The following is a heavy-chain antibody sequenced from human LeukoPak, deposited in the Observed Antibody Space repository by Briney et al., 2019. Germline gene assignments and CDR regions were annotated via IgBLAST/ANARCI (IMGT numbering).Heavy chain of an antibody. V-gene: IGHV4-34*01. CDR2: INHSGST. CDR1: GGSFSRYY. Sequence: SSETLSLTCAVYGGSFSRYYWSWIRQPPGKGLEWIGEINHSGSTNYNPSLKSRVTISVDTSKNQFSLKLSSVTAADTAVYYCARECIVLTNKCYYGMDVWGQGTTVTVSS. CDR3: ARECIVLTNKCYYGMDV. D-gene: IGHD2-8*01. J-gene: IGHJ6*02.